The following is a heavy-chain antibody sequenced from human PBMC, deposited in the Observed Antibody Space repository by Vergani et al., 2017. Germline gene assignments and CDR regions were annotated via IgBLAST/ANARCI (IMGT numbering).Heavy chain of an antibody. CDR3: ARDLGGNKDY. CDR1: GGSISSGSYY. Sequence: QVQLQESGPGLVKPSQTLSLTCTVSGGSISSGSYYWSWIRQPAGKGLEWIGRIYTSGSTNYNPSLKSRVTISVDTSKNQFSLKLSSVTAADTAVYYCARDLGGNKDYWGQGTLVTVSS. V-gene: IGHV4-61*02. D-gene: IGHD4-23*01. CDR2: IYTSGST. J-gene: IGHJ4*02.